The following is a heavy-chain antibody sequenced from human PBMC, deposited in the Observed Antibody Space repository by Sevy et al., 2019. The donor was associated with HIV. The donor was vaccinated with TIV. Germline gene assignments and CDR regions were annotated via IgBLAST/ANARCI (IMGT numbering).Heavy chain of an antibody. CDR2: IGTLGDT. CDR3: VRGLQTHCDRTACPLDH. D-gene: IGHD2-21*01. CDR1: GFSFSGSD. V-gene: IGHV3-13*01. Sequence: GGSLRLSCAGYGFSFSGSDMHWVRQPTGKGLEWISSIGTLGDTFYADSVKGRFTISIDNAKSSLYLEMSSLRAGDTALYYCVRGLQTHCDRTACPLDHWGQGTLVTVSS. J-gene: IGHJ5*02.